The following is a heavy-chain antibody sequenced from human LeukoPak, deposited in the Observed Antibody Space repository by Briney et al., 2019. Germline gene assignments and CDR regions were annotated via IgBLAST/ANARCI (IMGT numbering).Heavy chain of an antibody. Sequence: GGSLRLSCAASGVTFSSYAMHWVRQAPGKGLEYVSAISSNGGSTYYANSVKGRFTISRDNSKDTLYLQMGSLRAEDMAVYYCARDSSGWPYYFDYWGQGTLVTVSS. CDR1: GVTFSSYA. D-gene: IGHD6-19*01. CDR2: ISSNGGST. J-gene: IGHJ4*02. CDR3: ARDSSGWPYYFDY. V-gene: IGHV3-64*01.